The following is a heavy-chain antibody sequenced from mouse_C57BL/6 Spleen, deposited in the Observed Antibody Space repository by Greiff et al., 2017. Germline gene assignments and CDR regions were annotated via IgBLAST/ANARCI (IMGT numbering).Heavy chain of an antibody. CDR3: ASSGYSNYGGYFDY. CDR1: GFTFTSYW. D-gene: IGHD2-5*01. Sequence: QVQLQQPGAELVKPGASVKLSCKASGFTFTSYWMHWVKQRPGRGLEWIGRIDPNSGGTKYNEKVKSKATLTVDKPSSTVYMQLSSLTSEDAAVYYCASSGYSNYGGYFDYWGQGTTLTVSS. J-gene: IGHJ2*01. V-gene: IGHV1-72*01. CDR2: IDPNSGGT.